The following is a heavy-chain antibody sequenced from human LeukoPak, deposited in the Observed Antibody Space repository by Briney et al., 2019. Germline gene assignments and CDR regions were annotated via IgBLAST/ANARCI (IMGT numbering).Heavy chain of an antibody. CDR3: ATYYYDNTGLI. Sequence: GGSLRLSCAASGLTFSYYWMSWVRQAPGKGLEWVANIKQDGSEKYYVDSVKGRFTISRDNAKNSLYLLMNSLRAEDADVYYCATYYYDNTGLIWGQGTLVTVSS. CDR2: IKQDGSEK. D-gene: IGHD3-22*01. CDR1: GLTFSYYW. J-gene: IGHJ4*02. V-gene: IGHV3-7*01.